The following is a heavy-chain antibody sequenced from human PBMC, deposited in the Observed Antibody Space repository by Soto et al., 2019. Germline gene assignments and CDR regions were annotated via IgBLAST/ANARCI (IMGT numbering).Heavy chain of an antibody. CDR2: ISYDGSDK. V-gene: IGHV3-30*18. Sequence: QPGGSLRLSCAASGLTFSTYGIHWVRQAPGKGLEWVAVISYDGSDKNYADSVKGRFTISRDNSKNTLYLQMNSLRVEDTAVYYCAKEHNGLYSRHYFDYWGQGTLVTVSS. CDR3: AKEHNGLYSRHYFDY. CDR1: GLTFSTYG. J-gene: IGHJ4*02. D-gene: IGHD6-19*01.